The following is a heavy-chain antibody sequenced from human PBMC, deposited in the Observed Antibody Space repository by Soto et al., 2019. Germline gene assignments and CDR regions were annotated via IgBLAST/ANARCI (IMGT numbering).Heavy chain of an antibody. V-gene: IGHV3-53*01. J-gene: IGHJ4*02. CDR2: IYSGGST. CDR3: ARRPQYSSGWYFDY. D-gene: IGHD6-19*01. Sequence: GGSLRLSCAASGFTVSSNYMSWVRQAPGKGLEWVSVIYSGGSTYYADSVKGRFTISRDNSKNTLYLQMNSLRAEDTAVYYCARRPQYSSGWYFDYWGQGTLVTVSS. CDR1: GFTVSSNY.